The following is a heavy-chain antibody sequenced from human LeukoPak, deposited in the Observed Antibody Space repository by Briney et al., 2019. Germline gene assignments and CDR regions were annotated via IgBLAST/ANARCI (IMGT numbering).Heavy chain of an antibody. J-gene: IGHJ6*03. Sequence: GASVKVSCKASGYTFTSYGISWVRQAPRQGLEWMGWISAYNGNTNYAQKLQGRVTMTTDTSTSTAYMELRSLRSDDTAVYYCARDHGGSGWYSNYYYYYMDVWGKGTTVTVSS. D-gene: IGHD6-19*01. CDR2: ISAYNGNT. CDR1: GYTFTSYG. V-gene: IGHV1-18*01. CDR3: ARDHGGSGWYSNYYYYYMDV.